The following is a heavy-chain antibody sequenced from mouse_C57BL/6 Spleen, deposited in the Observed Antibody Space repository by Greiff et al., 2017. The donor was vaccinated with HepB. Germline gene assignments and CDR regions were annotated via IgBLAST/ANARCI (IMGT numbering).Heavy chain of an antibody. CDR3: ARWDPRDAMDY. CDR1: GYAFTNYL. V-gene: IGHV1-54*01. D-gene: IGHD4-1*01. J-gene: IGHJ4*01. Sequence: QVQLQQSGAELVRPGTSVKVSCKASGYAFTNYLIEWVKQRPGQGLEWIGVINPGSGGTNYNEKFKGKATLTADKSSSTAYMQLSSLTSEDSAVYFCARWDPRDAMDYWGQGTSVTVSS. CDR2: INPGSGGT.